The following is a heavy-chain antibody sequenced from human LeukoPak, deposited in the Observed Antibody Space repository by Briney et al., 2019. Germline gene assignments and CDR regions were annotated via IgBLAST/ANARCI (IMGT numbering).Heavy chain of an antibody. J-gene: IGHJ5*02. CDR1: GGSISSGSYY. CDR2: IYTSGST. CDR3: ARETGRIPQLGYSSSWSGNWFDP. Sequence: SSQTLSLTCTVSGGSISSGSYYWSWIRQPAGKGLEWTGRIYTSGSTNYNPSLKSRVTISVDTSKNQFSLKLSSVTAADTAVYYCARETGRIPQLGYSSSWSGNWFDPWGQGTLVTVSS. V-gene: IGHV4-61*02. D-gene: IGHD6-13*01.